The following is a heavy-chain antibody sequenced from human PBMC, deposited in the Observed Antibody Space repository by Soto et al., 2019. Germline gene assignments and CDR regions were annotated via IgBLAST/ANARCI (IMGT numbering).Heavy chain of an antibody. CDR2: IYSGGST. Sequence: GGSRSLSVPASGFTVSSNYMGGVRRPPGRGLEWVSVIYSGGSTYYADSVKGRFTISRDNAKNSLYLQMNSLRAEDTAVYYCATAPGLTMDRYYYGLDVWGQGTTVTVSS. CDR3: ATAPGLTMDRYYYGLDV. J-gene: IGHJ6*02. D-gene: IGHD2-15*01. V-gene: IGHV3-53*01. CDR1: GFTVSSNY.